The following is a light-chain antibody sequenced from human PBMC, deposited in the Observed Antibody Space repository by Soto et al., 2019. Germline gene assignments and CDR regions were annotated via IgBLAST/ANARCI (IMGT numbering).Light chain of an antibody. Sequence: IQMTQSPSSLSASVGDRVTIICRASQGIRNDLGWYQQKPGKAPKLLIYAASSLHSGVPSRFSGSGSGTDFTLTISSLQPDDFATYYCQQYNSYSFGQGTKVDI. CDR1: QGIRND. CDR2: AAS. V-gene: IGKV1-6*01. CDR3: QQYNSYS. J-gene: IGKJ1*01.